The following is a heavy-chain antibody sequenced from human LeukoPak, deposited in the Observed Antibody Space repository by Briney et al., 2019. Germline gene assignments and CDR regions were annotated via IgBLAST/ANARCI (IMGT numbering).Heavy chain of an antibody. CDR1: GYTFTSYG. V-gene: IGHV1-18*01. CDR2: ISANNGDT. J-gene: IGHJ4*02. Sequence: ASVKVSCKASGYTFTSYGIGWVRQAPGQGLEWMGWISANNGDTDYPPKLQDRVTMTTDTYTSTAYMELSSLRSEDTAVYYCARGRWELLDYWGQGTLVTVSS. CDR3: ARGRWELLDY. D-gene: IGHD1-26*01.